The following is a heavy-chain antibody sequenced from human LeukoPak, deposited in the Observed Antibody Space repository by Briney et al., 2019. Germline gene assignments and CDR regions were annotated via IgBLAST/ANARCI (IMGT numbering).Heavy chain of an antibody. CDR1: GLTFSSSW. D-gene: IGHD3-22*01. CDR2: INSDGSST. V-gene: IGHV3-74*01. J-gene: IGHJ4*02. Sequence: GGSLRLSCAVSGLTFSSSWMDWVRQAPGKGLVWVSRINSDGSSTSYADSVKGRFTISRDNAKNTLYLQMNSLRAEDTAVYYCARELQPEYYYDSSGYYNYWGQGTLVTVSS. CDR3: ARELQPEYYYDSSGYYNY.